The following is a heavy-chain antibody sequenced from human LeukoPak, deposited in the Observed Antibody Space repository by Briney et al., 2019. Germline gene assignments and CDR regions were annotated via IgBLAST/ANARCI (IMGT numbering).Heavy chain of an antibody. CDR3: ARDGFTYYYDSSGPGAFDI. D-gene: IGHD3-22*01. CDR2: ITSSSSYI. V-gene: IGHV3-21*01. CDR1: GFTFSTYS. J-gene: IGHJ3*02. Sequence: GGSPRLSCAASGFTFSTYSMTWVRQAPGKGLEWVSSITSSSSYIYYADSVKGRFTISRDNSKNTLYLQMNSLRAEDTAVYYCARDGFTYYYDSSGPGAFDIWGQGTMVTVSS.